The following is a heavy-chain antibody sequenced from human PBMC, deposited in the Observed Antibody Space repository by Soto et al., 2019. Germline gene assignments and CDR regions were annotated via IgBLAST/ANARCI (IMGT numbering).Heavy chain of an antibody. CDR3: ARESLGAKGADH. D-gene: IGHD3-16*01. CDR1: GDNFNSYV. CDR2: IIPIIGVT. V-gene: IGHV1-69*17. J-gene: IGHJ4*02. Sequence: QVQLVQSGAEVKRPGSSVKVSCESSGDNFNSYVISWVRQAPGQGLEWMGGIIPIIGVTHYAQKFQGRVTISALSSTGTAYMELTNLGFEDTALYYCARESLGAKGADHWGQGTLVTVSS.